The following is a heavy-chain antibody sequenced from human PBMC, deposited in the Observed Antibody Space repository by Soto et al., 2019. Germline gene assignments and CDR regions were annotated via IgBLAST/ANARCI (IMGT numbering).Heavy chain of an antibody. CDR2: IRDTGST. V-gene: IGHV4-39*01. CDR3: ARRPSASQPAYYSDY. Sequence: QLHLQESGPGLVKPSETLSLTCTVSGGSISSSGYFWAWIRQPPGKGLEWVGSIRDTGSTYYNPCFKSRVTVSVDTSKHQFSLTLNSVPAAATAVYYCARRPSASQPAYYSDYWGQGPLVTVSS. CDR1: GGSISSSGYF. J-gene: IGHJ4*02.